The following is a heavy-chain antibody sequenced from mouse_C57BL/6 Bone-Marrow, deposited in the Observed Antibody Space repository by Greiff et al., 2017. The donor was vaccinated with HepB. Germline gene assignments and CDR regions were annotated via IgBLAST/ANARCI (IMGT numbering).Heavy chain of an antibody. CDR3: ARGFYYGRTWFAY. CDR1: GYTFTSYG. CDR2: IYPRSGNT. J-gene: IGHJ3*01. V-gene: IGHV1-81*01. D-gene: IGHD1-1*01. Sequence: VQLVESGAELARPGASVKLSCKASGYTFTSYGISWVKQRTGQGLEWIGEIYPRSGNTYYNEKFKGKATLTAEQSSSTAYMELRSLTSEDSAVYFCARGFYYGRTWFAYWGQGTLVTVSA.